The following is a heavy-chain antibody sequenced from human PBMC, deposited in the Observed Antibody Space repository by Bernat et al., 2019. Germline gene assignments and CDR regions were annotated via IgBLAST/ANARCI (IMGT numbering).Heavy chain of an antibody. D-gene: IGHD6-19*01. V-gene: IGHV3-11*01. CDR1: GFTFSDYY. Sequence: QVQLVESGGGLVKPGGSLRLSCAASGFTFSDYYMSWIRQAPGKGLEWVSYISSSGSTINDAESVKGRFTIARDNTKNSLYLQMNTLRAEDTAVYYCARDFPFHSRGWNYHYYMDVWGEGTAVTVSS. CDR2: ISSSGSTI. CDR3: ARDFPFHSRGWNYHYYMDV. J-gene: IGHJ6*03.